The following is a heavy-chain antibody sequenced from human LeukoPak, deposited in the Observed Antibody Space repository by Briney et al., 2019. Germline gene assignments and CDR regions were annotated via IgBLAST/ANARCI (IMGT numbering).Heavy chain of an antibody. Sequence: GGSLRLSCAASGFTFSSYAMSWVRQAPGKGLEWVSAISGSGGSTYYADSAKGRFTISRDNSKNTLYLQMNSLRAEDTAVYYCAKGSSSSGYYYYYGMDVWGQGTTVTVSS. CDR2: ISGSGGST. V-gene: IGHV3-23*01. CDR1: GFTFSSYA. D-gene: IGHD6-6*01. CDR3: AKGSSSSGYYYYYGMDV. J-gene: IGHJ6*02.